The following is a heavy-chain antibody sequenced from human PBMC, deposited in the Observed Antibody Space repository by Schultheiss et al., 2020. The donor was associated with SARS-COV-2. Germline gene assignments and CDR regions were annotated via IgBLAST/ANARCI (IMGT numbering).Heavy chain of an antibody. CDR3: ARDQPGHYYDSSGPSAFDI. Sequence: GGSLRLSCAASGFTFSSYGMHWVRQAPGKGLEWVAVIWYDGSNKYYADSVKGRFTISRDNAKNTLYLQINSLRAEDTAVYYCARDQPGHYYDSSGPSAFDIWGQGTMVTVSS. CDR2: IWYDGSNK. J-gene: IGHJ3*02. CDR1: GFTFSSYG. D-gene: IGHD3-22*01. V-gene: IGHV3-33*01.